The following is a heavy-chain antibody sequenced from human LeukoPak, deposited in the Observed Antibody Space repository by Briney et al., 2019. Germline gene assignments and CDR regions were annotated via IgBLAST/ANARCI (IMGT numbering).Heavy chain of an antibody. J-gene: IGHJ4*02. D-gene: IGHD5-12*01. CDR3: ARGGSGYDLGY. CDR1: GYTFTSYD. V-gene: IGHV1-2*04. CDR2: INPNSGGT. Sequence: ASVKVSCKASGYTFTSYDINWVRQATGQGLEWMGWINPNSGGTNYAQKFQGWVTMTRDTSISTAYMELSRLRSDDTAVYYCARGGSGYDLGYWGQGTLVTVSS.